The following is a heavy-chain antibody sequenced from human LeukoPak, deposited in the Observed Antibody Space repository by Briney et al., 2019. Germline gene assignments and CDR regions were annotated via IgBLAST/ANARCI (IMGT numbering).Heavy chain of an antibody. Sequence: SETLSLTCAVYGGSFSGYYWSWIRQPPGKGLEWIGYIYYSGSANYNPSLKSRVTISVDTSKNQFSLKLSSVTAADTAVYYCARGVVIAPQTFDYWGQGTLVTVSS. D-gene: IGHD2-21*01. CDR1: GGSFSGYY. J-gene: IGHJ4*02. CDR3: ARGVVIAPQTFDY. V-gene: IGHV4-59*01. CDR2: IYYSGSA.